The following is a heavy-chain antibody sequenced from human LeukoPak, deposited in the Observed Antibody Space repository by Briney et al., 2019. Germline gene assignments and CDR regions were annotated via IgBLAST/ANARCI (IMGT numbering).Heavy chain of an antibody. CDR2: INHSGST. CDR1: GGSFSGYY. J-gene: IGHJ4*02. V-gene: IGHV4-34*01. D-gene: IGHD6-6*01. CDR3: AREYSSSVSLDY. Sequence: SETLSLTCAVYGGSFSGYYWSWIRQPPGKGLEWIGEINHSGSTNYNPSLKSRVTMSVDTSKNQFSLKLSSVTAADTAVYYCAREYSSSVSLDYWGQGTLVTVSS.